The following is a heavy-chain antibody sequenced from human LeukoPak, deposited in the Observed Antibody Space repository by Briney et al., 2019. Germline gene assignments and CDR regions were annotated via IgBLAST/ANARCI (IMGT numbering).Heavy chain of an antibody. CDR2: VSADGGTL. V-gene: IGHV3-30*18. CDR1: GFTFRNYG. J-gene: IGHJ6*04. CDR3: AELGITMIGGV. D-gene: IGHD3-10*02. Sequence: PPGGSLRLSCAASGFTFRNYGMHWVRQAPGKGLEWVAVVSADGGTLYYADSVKGRFSISRDNSKNTLYFQMNSLRAEDTAVYYCAELGITMIGGVWGKGTTVTISS.